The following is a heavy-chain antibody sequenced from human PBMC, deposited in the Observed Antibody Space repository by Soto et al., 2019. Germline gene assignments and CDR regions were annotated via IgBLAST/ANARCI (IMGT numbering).Heavy chain of an antibody. CDR2: ISYDGSNK. V-gene: IGHV3-30-3*01. D-gene: IGHD3-10*01. J-gene: IGHJ4*02. CDR3: AAPGVGFDY. CDR1: GFTFSSYA. Sequence: QVQLVESGGGVVQPGRSLRLSCAASGFTFSSYAMHWVRQAPGKGLEWVAVISYDGSNKYYADSVKGRFTISRDNSKNSLYLQMSSLRAEDTAGYYGAAPGVGFDYGGQGTLVTVAS.